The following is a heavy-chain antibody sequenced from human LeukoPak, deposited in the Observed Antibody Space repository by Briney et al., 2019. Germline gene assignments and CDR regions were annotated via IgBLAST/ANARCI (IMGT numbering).Heavy chain of an antibody. CDR2: INPYSGGT. J-gene: IGHJ4*02. CDR1: GNTFTDYY. V-gene: IGHV1-2*02. CDR3: ARSSNISSGWYSFGH. Sequence: GASVKVSCKASGNTFTDYYMHWVRQAPGQGLEWMGWINPYSGGTNYAQKFKGRVTMTRDTSINTVYMELSSLKSDDTAVYYCARSSNISSGWYSFGHWGQGTLVTVSS. D-gene: IGHD6-19*01.